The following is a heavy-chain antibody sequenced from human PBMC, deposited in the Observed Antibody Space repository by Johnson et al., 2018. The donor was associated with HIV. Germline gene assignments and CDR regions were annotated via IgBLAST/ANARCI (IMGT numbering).Heavy chain of an antibody. CDR3: ARIGGGLAGREKDDAFDI. J-gene: IGHJ3*02. CDR2: IGTAGDT. D-gene: IGHD3-16*01. Sequence: VQLVESGGGLVQPGGSLRLSCAASGFTFSNYGMHWVRQGTGRGLEWVSAIGTAGDTSYPGSVKGRFTISRENAKKSLYLQMNSLRAGDTAVYYCARIGGGLAGREKDDAFDIWGQGTMVTVSS. CDR1: GFTFSNYG. V-gene: IGHV3-13*01.